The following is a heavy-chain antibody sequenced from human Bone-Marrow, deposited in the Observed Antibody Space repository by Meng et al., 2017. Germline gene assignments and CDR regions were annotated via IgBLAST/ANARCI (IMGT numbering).Heavy chain of an antibody. CDR1: GGSISSYY. Sequence: LRLSCTVSGGSISSYYWSWIRQPPGKGLEWIGYIYHSGSTNYNPSLKSRVTISVDTSKNQFSLKLSSVTAADTAVYYCARDPYSSGWWDGTEYYYGMDVWGQGTTVTVSS. V-gene: IGHV4-59*01. CDR3: ARDPYSSGWWDGTEYYYGMDV. D-gene: IGHD6-19*01. J-gene: IGHJ6*02. CDR2: IYHSGST.